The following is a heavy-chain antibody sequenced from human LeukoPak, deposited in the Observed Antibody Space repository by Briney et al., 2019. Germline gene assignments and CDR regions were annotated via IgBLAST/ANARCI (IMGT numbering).Heavy chain of an antibody. D-gene: IGHD3-9*01. CDR3: ARVGGDTIFNYYYYYMDV. Sequence: PSETLSLTCTVSGGSISSSSYYWGWIRQPPGKGLEWIGSIYYSGSTYYNPSLKSRVTISVDTSKNQFSLKLSSVPAADTAVYYCARVGGDTIFNYYYYYMDVWGKGTTVTISS. CDR1: GGSISSSSYY. J-gene: IGHJ6*03. V-gene: IGHV4-39*07. CDR2: IYYSGST.